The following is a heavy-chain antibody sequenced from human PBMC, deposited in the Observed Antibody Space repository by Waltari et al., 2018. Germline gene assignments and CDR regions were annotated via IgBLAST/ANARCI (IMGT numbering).Heavy chain of an antibody. D-gene: IGHD2-15*01. CDR3: ARAGNIVVVVAASYYFDY. CDR1: GGTFSSYA. V-gene: IGHV1-69*01. Sequence: QVQLVQSGAEVKKPGSSVKVSCKASGGTFSSYAISWVRQAPGQGLEWMGGVIPIFGTANYAQKCQGRVTITADESTSTAYMELSSLRSEDTAVYYCARAGNIVVVVAASYYFDYWGQGTLVTVSS. J-gene: IGHJ4*02. CDR2: VIPIFGTA.